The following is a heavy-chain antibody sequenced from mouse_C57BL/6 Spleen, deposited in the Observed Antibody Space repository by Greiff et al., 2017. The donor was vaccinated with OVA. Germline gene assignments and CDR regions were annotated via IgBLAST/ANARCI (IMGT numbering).Heavy chain of an antibody. CDR2: INYDGSST. V-gene: IGHV5-16*01. D-gene: IGHD2-1*01. J-gene: IGHJ2*01. Sequence: DVKLVESEGGLVQPGSSMKLSCTASGFTFSDYYMAWVRQVPEKGLEWVANINYDGSSTYYLDSLKSRFIISRDNAKNILYLQMSSLKSEDTATYYCARGGGKPFDYWGQGTTLTVSS. CDR1: GFTFSDYY. CDR3: ARGGGKPFDY.